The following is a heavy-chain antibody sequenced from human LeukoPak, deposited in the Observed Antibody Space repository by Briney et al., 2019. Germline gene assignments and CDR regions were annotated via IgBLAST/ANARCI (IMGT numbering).Heavy chain of an antibody. V-gene: IGHV3-23*01. CDR2: MSGSGYYT. Sequence: PGGSLRISCAASGFAFSNFAMSWVRQAPGKGLEWVSAMSGSGYYTYYVESVKGRFTISRDNSKNTLYLHMNSLRADDTAVYYCAKMEGQRLYDYCMDVWGRGTTVTVSS. J-gene: IGHJ6*03. CDR1: GFAFSNFA. CDR3: AKMEGQRLYDYCMDV. D-gene: IGHD3-3*01.